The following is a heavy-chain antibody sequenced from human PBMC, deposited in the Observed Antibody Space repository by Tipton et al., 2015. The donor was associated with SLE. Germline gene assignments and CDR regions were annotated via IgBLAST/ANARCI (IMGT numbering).Heavy chain of an antibody. CDR3: TRGDCSGGSCHSNFDY. CDR1: GFTFGDYA. J-gene: IGHJ4*02. Sequence: SLRLSCTASGFTFGDYAMSWVRQAPGKGLEWVGFIRSKAYGGTTEYAASVKGRFTISRDDSKSIAYLQMNSLKTEDTAVYYCTRGDCSGGSCHSNFDYWGQGTLVTVSS. D-gene: IGHD2-15*01. CDR2: IRSKAYGGTT. V-gene: IGHV3-49*04.